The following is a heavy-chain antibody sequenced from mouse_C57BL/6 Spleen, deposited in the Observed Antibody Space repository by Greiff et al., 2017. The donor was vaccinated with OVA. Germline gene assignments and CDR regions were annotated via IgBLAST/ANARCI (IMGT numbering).Heavy chain of an antibody. CDR1: GFSLTSYG. CDR3: AKNEGYDYDWFDY. D-gene: IGHD2-4*01. V-gene: IGHV2-5*01. J-gene: IGHJ2*01. Sequence: VQLQQSGPGLVQPSQSLSITCTVSGFSLTSYGVHWVRQSPGKGLEWLGVIWRGGSTDYNAAFMSRLSITKDNSKSQVFFKMNSLQADDTAIYYCAKNEGYDYDWFDYWGQGTTLTVSS. CDR2: IWRGGST.